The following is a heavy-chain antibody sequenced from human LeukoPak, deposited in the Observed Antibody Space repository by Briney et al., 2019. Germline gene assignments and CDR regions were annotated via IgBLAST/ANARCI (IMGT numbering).Heavy chain of an antibody. CDR1: GFPFSDYY. J-gene: IGHJ4*02. V-gene: IGHV3-11*01. D-gene: IGHD6-19*01. Sequence: GSLRLSFAASGFPFSDYYMSWIRPAPGKGPEWVSYTSSSGSTIYYADSVKGRFTISRDNAKNSPYLQMNSLRAEDTAVYYCARDRSGWTSVPDYWGQGTLVTVSS. CDR2: TSSSGSTI. CDR3: ARDRSGWTSVPDY.